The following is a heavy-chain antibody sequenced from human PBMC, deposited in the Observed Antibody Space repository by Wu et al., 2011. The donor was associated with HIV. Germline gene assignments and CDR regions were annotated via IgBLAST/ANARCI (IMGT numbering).Heavy chain of an antibody. CDR3: ARQIDTMVGGVTVYYYMDV. CDR1: GYSFTSYW. Sequence: VQLVQSGAEVKKPGESLKISCKGSGYSFTSYWIGWVRQMPGKGLEWMGIIYPGDSDTKYSPSFQGQVTISADKSINTAYLQWSSLKASDTAMYYCARQIDTMVGGVTVYYYMDVWGKGTTVTVSS. D-gene: IGHD3-10*01. V-gene: IGHV5-51*01. CDR2: IYPGDSDT. J-gene: IGHJ6*03.